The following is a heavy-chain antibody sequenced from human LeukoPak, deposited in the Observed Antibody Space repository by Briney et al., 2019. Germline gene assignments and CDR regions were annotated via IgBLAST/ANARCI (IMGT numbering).Heavy chain of an antibody. Sequence: GGSLRLSCDASGFTFSISAMSWVRQAPGKGLEWVSAISGGGDSTDYADSVKGRFTISRDNSKNTLFLQMNSLRAEDTGVYYCAKAEQQLGNYYHYYMDAWGKGTTVTIYS. CDR1: GFTFSISA. V-gene: IGHV3-23*01. CDR2: ISGGGDST. J-gene: IGHJ6*03. CDR3: AKAEQQLGNYYHYYMDA. D-gene: IGHD6-13*01.